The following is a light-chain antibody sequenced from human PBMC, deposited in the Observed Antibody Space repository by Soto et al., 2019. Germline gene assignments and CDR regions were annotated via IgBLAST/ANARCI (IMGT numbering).Light chain of an antibody. CDR2: GVS. J-gene: IGLJ3*02. CDR3: CSYVDTDTWV. V-gene: IGLV2-11*01. CDR1: NSDVGGYNY. Sequence: QSVLTQPRSVSGSPGQSVTISCTGTNSDVGGYNYVSWYQQYPGKAPKLMISGVSERPSGVPDRFSGSKSGNTASLTISGLQAEDEADHYCCSYVDTDTWVFGGGTKLTVL.